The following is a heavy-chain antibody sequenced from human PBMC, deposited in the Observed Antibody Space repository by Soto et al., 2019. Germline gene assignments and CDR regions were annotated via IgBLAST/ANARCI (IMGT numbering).Heavy chain of an antibody. V-gene: IGHV3-33*01. CDR1: GFTFSSYG. CDR2: IWYDVSNK. J-gene: IGHJ6*02. Sequence: GGSLRLSCAASGFTFSSYGMHWVRQAPGKGLEWVAVIWYDVSNKYYADSVKGRFTISRDNSKNTLYLRMNSLRAEDTAVYYCARDLQSSSLFGHYYYGMDVWGQGTTVTVSS. D-gene: IGHD6-6*01. CDR3: ARDLQSSSLFGHYYYGMDV.